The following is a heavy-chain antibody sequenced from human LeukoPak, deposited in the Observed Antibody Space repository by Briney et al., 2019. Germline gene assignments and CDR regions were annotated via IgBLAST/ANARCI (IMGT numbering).Heavy chain of an antibody. Sequence: PGGSLRLSCAVSGFTFSRYSMNWVRQAPGKGLEWVSSISNIGTSIYYADSVKGRFTISRDNAKNSLYLQMDSLRAEDTAVYYCAPEDTAMVEHLDFDYWGQGTLVTVSS. CDR3: APEDTAMVEHLDFDY. J-gene: IGHJ4*02. D-gene: IGHD5-18*01. CDR2: ISNIGTSI. V-gene: IGHV3-21*01. CDR1: GFTFSRYS.